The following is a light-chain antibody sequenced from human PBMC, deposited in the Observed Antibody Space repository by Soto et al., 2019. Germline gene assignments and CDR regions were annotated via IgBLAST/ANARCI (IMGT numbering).Light chain of an antibody. V-gene: IGKV1-39*01. CDR1: QSISSY. Sequence: DIQMTQYPSSLSASVGDRVTITCRASQSISSYLNWYQQKPGKAPKLLIYAASSLQSGVPSRFSGSGSVTDFTLTISSLQPEEFATYYCQQSYSTPRTFGQGTKVEIK. CDR3: QQSYSTPRT. CDR2: AAS. J-gene: IGKJ1*01.